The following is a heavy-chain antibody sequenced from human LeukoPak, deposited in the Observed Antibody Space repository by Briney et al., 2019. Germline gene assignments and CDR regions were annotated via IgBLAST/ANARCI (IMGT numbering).Heavy chain of an antibody. J-gene: IGHJ6*02. Sequence: SETLSLTCTVSGGSISSSSYYWGWIRQPPGKGLEWIGSIYYSGSTYYNPSLKSRVTISVDTSKNQFSLKLSSVTAADTAVYYCARRDYYYYGMDVWGQGTTVTVSS. CDR3: ARRDYYYYGMDV. CDR2: IYYSGST. CDR1: GGSISSSSYY. V-gene: IGHV4-39*01.